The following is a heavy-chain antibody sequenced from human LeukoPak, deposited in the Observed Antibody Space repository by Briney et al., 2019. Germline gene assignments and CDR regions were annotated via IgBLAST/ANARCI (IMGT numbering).Heavy chain of an antibody. CDR3: RAAVAGDYFDL. Sequence: GGSLRLSCAASGFTLSGAAMHWVRQASGKGLEWLGRIRSKADSYTTAYAASVKGRFTVSRDDSKNTAYLQMNSPKTEDTAVYYCRAAVAGDYFDLWGRGTLVTVSS. D-gene: IGHD6-19*01. V-gene: IGHV3-73*01. CDR1: GFTLSGAA. J-gene: IGHJ2*01. CDR2: IRSKADSYTT.